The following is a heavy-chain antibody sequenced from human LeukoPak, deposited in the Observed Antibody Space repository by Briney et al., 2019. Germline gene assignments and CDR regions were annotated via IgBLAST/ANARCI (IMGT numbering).Heavy chain of an antibody. Sequence: PSETLSLTCAVYSGSFSDYYWAWIRQPPGQGLEWIGEINHSGSTNYNPSLKSRVTISVDTSKNQFSLKLSSVTAADTAVYFCARGPYSYDSSGAFDIWGQGTMVTVSS. CDR3: ARGPYSYDSSGAFDI. J-gene: IGHJ3*02. CDR1: SGSFSDYY. CDR2: INHSGST. D-gene: IGHD3-22*01. V-gene: IGHV4-34*01.